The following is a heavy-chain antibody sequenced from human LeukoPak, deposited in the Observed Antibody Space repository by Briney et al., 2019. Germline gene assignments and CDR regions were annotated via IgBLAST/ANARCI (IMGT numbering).Heavy chain of an antibody. J-gene: IGHJ4*02. CDR2: INHSGST. V-gene: IGHV4-34*01. CDR1: GGSFSGYY. Sequence: WETLTLTCAVYGGSFSGYYWSWIRQPPGKGLEWIGEINHSGSTNYNPSLKSRVTISVDTSKNQFSLKLSSVTAADTAVYYCARGQRPDYYDSSDYYKRWGQGTLV. D-gene: IGHD3-22*01. CDR3: ARGQRPDYYDSSDYYKR.